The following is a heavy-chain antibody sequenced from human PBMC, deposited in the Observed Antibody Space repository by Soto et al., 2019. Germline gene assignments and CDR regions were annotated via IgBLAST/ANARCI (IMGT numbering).Heavy chain of an antibody. CDR3: AGRTVASSWTSDI. Sequence: GGSLRLSCAASGFIFTRYAMAWVRQVPGKGPEWLAGISGTAGKTYYLDSVKGRFTISRDTSRNTVFLQMNSLRADDTAIYFCAGRTVASSWTSDIWGQGTMVTVSS. V-gene: IGHV3-23*01. J-gene: IGHJ3*02. CDR2: ISGTAGKT. CDR1: GFIFTRYA. D-gene: IGHD6-19*01.